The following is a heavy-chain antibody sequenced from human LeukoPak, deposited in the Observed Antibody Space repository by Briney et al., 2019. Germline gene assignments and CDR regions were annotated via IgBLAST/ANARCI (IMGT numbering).Heavy chain of an antibody. D-gene: IGHD6-19*01. CDR1: GYTFNGYY. Sequence: ASVKVSCKASGYTFNGYYKHWVRQAPGQGLEWMGWINPNSGGTNYAQRFQGRVTMTRDTSISTAYMELSRLRSDDTAMYYCARSSGWKYNIDYWGQGTLVTVSS. J-gene: IGHJ4*02. V-gene: IGHV1-2*02. CDR3: ARSSGWKYNIDY. CDR2: INPNSGGT.